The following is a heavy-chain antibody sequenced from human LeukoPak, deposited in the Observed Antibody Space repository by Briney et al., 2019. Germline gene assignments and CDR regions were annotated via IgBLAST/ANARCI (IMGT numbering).Heavy chain of an antibody. CDR3: AHRHRRHYYGSGSYPNWFDP. D-gene: IGHD3-10*01. Sequence: ESGPTLVKPTQTLTLTCTFSGFSLSTSGVGVGWIRQPPGKALEWLALIYWNDDKRYSPSLKSRLTITKDTSKNQVVLTMTNMDPVDTATYYCAHRHRRHYYGSGSYPNWFDPWGQGTLVTVSS. CDR1: GFSLSTSGVG. V-gene: IGHV2-5*01. CDR2: IYWNDDK. J-gene: IGHJ5*02.